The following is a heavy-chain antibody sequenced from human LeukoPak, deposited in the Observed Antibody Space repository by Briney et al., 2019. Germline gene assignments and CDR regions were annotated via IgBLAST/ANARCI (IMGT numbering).Heavy chain of an antibody. D-gene: IGHD6-19*01. CDR1: GFTCSSYA. CDR3: AKDGQRIAVAGILSY. Sequence: GGSLRLSCAASGFTCSSYAMSWVRQAPGKGLEWVSAISGSGGSTYYADSVKGRFTISRDNSKNTLYLQMNSLRAEDTAVYYCAKDGQRIAVAGILSYWGQGTLVTVSS. J-gene: IGHJ4*02. V-gene: IGHV3-23*01. CDR2: ISGSGGST.